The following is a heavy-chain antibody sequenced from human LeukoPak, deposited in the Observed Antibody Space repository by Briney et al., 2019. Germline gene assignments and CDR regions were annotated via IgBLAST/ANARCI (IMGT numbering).Heavy chain of an antibody. CDR2: INHSGST. Sequence: TSETLSLTCAVYGGSFSGYYWSWIRQPPGKGLEWIGEINHSGSTNYNPSLKSRVTISVDTSKNQFSLNLGSVTAADTALYYCASARGIYRDFDYWGQGTLVTVSS. CDR1: GGSFSGYY. CDR3: ASARGIYRDFDY. J-gene: IGHJ4*02. V-gene: IGHV4-34*01. D-gene: IGHD1-26*01.